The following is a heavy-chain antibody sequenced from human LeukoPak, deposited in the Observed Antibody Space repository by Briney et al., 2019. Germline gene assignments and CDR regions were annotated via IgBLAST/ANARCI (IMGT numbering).Heavy chain of an antibody. J-gene: IGHJ4*02. V-gene: IGHV4-59*01. Sequence: PSETLSLTCTVSGGSISSYYWSWIRQPPGKGLEWIGYIYYSGSTNYNLSLKSRVTISVDTSKNQFSLKLSSVTAADTAVYYCARAAVRGVVDYWGQRTLVTVSS. CDR2: IYYSGST. CDR3: ARAAVRGVVDY. D-gene: IGHD3-10*01. CDR1: GGSISSYY.